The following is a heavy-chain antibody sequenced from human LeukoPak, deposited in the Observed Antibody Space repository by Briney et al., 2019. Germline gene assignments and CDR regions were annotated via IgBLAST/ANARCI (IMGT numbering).Heavy chain of an antibody. CDR3: AKDPLGARRPFDY. Sequence: GGSLRLSCAASGFTFSSYAVSWVRQAPGKGLEWVSAISGSGGSTYYADSVKGRFTISRDNSKNTLYLQMNSLRAEDAAVYYCAKDPLGARRPFDYWGQGTLVTVSS. J-gene: IGHJ4*02. CDR2: ISGSGGST. V-gene: IGHV3-23*01. CDR1: GFTFSSYA. D-gene: IGHD1-26*01.